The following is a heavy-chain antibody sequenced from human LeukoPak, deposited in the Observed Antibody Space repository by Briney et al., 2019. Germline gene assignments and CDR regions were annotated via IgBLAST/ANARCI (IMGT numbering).Heavy chain of an antibody. CDR3: AREGLVATIAVMDV. CDR2: ISYDGSNK. CDR1: GFTLSSYA. V-gene: IGHV3-30*01. Sequence: GGSLRLSCAASGFTLSSYAMHWVRQAPGKGLEWVAVISYDGSNKYYADSVKGRFTISRDNSKNTLYLQMNSLRAEDTAVYYCAREGLVATIAVMDVWGKGTTVTVSS. D-gene: IGHD5-12*01. J-gene: IGHJ6*03.